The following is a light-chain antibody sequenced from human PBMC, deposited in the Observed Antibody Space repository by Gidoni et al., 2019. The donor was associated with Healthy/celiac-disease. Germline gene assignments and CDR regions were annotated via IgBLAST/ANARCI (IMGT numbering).Light chain of an antibody. CDR1: QRVSSY. J-gene: IGKJ4*02. CDR3: QQRSNWLT. V-gene: IGKV3-11*01. Sequence: EIVLTPSPATLSLSPGERATLSCRASQRVSSYLAWYQKKPGQAPRLLIYDAANRATGIPARFSGSGSGTDFTLTIISLEPEELAGYYCQQRSNWLTXGGGTNVEIK. CDR2: DAA.